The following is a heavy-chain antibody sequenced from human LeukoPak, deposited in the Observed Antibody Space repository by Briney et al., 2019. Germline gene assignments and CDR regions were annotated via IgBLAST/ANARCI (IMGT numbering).Heavy chain of an antibody. D-gene: IGHD4-23*01. CDR2: LSDDGSNK. Sequence: PGGSLRLSCAASRFTFSYFAMHWVRQAPGKGLEWVAVLSDDGSNKFYADSVKGRFTISRDNSKNTLYLQMNSLRAEDTAVYYCAKGSRSTVVSNLDYWGQGTLVTVSS. J-gene: IGHJ4*02. CDR1: RFTFSYFA. CDR3: AKGSRSTVVSNLDY. V-gene: IGHV3-30*18.